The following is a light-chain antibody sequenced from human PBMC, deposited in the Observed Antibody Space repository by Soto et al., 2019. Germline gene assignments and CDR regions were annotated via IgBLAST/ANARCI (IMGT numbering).Light chain of an antibody. J-gene: IGKJ1*01. V-gene: IGKV3-20*01. CDR2: GAS. Sequence: EIVLTQSPGTLSLSPGERATLSCRASQSVSSSYLAWYQQKPGQAPRLLIYGASSRATGIPDRFSGSGSGTDFTLTISRLEPEDFAVYYCQQYGSLSTVDHGTKVEIK. CDR1: QSVSSSY. CDR3: QQYGSLST.